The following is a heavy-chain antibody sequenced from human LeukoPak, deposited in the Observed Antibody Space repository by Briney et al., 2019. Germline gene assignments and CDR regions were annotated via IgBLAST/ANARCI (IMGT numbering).Heavy chain of an antibody. D-gene: IGHD3-10*01. CDR1: GDSISTNY. V-gene: IGHV4-4*09. Sequence: SETLSLTCTVSGDSISTNYWSWIRQPPGKGLEWIGYMHISESTNYNPSLTSRVTVSVDTSKNQFSLKMTSVTAADTAVYYCARHSAYGSGTLRHFYNHMDAWGKGTTVTVSS. J-gene: IGHJ6*03. CDR3: ARHSAYGSGTLRHFYNHMDA. CDR2: MHISEST.